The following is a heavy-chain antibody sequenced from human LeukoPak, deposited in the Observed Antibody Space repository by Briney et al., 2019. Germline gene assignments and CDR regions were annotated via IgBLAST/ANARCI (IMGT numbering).Heavy chain of an antibody. Sequence: GESLKISCKGSGYSFTSYWIVWVRQMPGKGLEWMGVIYPGDSDTRYNPSFQGQVSISADKSISTAYLQWSSLKASDTAMYYYARSYYYGSGSYWDNYFDPWGQGTLVTVSS. D-gene: IGHD3-10*01. CDR3: ARSYYYGSGSYWDNYFDP. V-gene: IGHV5-51*01. J-gene: IGHJ5*02. CDR1: GYSFTSYW. CDR2: IYPGDSDT.